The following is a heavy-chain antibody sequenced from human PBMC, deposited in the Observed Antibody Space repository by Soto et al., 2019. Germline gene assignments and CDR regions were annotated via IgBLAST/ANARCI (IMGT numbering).Heavy chain of an antibody. CDR3: AKECGGTCLDAFDV. CDR2: VHHTGNT. Sequence: QVQLKESGSGLVKPAQTLSLTCAVSGGSITSGGFSWSWIRQPPGKGREWIGYVHHTGNTDYHPSLGSRVTISLDRSRNLFSLNLTSVTAADTATYYCAKECGGTCLDAFDVWGPGTTVIVSS. CDR1: GGSITSGGFS. V-gene: IGHV4-30-2*01. D-gene: IGHD2-15*01. J-gene: IGHJ3*01.